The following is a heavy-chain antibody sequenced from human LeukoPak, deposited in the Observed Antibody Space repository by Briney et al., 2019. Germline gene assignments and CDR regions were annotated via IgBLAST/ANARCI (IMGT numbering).Heavy chain of an antibody. Sequence: GGSLRLSCAASEFDFSSHAMTWVRQAPGKGLEWVSAISISGSKTCYADSVKGRFTISRDNSKNTLYLQMNSLRAEDTAVYYCAREGLVVYWGQGTLVTVSS. V-gene: IGHV3-23*01. D-gene: IGHD6-19*01. CDR3: AREGLVVY. CDR1: EFDFSSHA. CDR2: ISISGSKT. J-gene: IGHJ4*02.